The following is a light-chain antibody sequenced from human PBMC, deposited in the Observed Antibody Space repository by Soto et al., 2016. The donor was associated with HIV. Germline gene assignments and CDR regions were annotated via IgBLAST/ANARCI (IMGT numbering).Light chain of an antibody. Sequence: DIQMTQSPSTLSASVGDRVTITCRASQSISTWLAWYQQKPDKPPKLLIYKASTLESGVPSRFSGSGSGTEFTLTISSLQPDDFATYYCQQFGNSPYTFGQGTKLEIK. CDR1: QSISTW. CDR3: QQFGNSPYT. J-gene: IGKJ2*01. CDR2: KAS. V-gene: IGKV1-5*03.